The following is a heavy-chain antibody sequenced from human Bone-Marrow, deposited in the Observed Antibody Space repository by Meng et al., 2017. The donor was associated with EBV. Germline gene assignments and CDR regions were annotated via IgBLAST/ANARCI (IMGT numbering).Heavy chain of an antibody. V-gene: IGHV3-21*01. D-gene: IGHD6-19*01. CDR3: AVRDAFGWAGGS. J-gene: IGHJ5*02. CDR2: ISVSGSHI. Sequence: EVRLVESGXXXXXPXXAXXLSCGTSGFTFTSYSFNWVRQAPGKGLEWVSSISVSGSHIYYADSVKGRFTISRDNAKSSLYLQMNSLTFEDTAVYYCAVRDAFGWAGGSWGQGTLVTVSS. CDR1: GFTFTSYS.